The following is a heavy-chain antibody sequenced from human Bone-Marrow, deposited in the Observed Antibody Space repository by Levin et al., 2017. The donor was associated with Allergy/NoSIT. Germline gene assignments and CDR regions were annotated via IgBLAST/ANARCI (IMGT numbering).Heavy chain of an antibody. J-gene: IGHJ5*02. CDR1: GFSLSTSGVG. CDR3: AHSYSSSWSIHNWFDP. V-gene: IGHV2-5*02. D-gene: IGHD6-13*01. CDR2: IYWDDDK. Sequence: SGPTLVKPTQTLTLTCTFSGFSLSTSGVGVGWIRQPPGKALEWLALIYWDDDKRYSPSLKSRLTITKDTSKNQVVLTMTNMDPVDTATYYCAHSYSSSWSIHNWFDPWGQGTLVTVSS.